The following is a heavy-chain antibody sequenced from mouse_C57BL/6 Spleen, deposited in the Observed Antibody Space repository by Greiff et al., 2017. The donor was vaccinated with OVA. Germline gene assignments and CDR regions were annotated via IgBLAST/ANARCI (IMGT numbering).Heavy chain of an antibody. Sequence: EVQLKESGPELVKPGASVKIPCKASGYTFTDYNMDWVKQSHGKSLEWIGDINPNNGGTIYNQKFKGKATLTVDKSSSTAYMELRSLTSEDTAVYYCARKRTAQATGFAYWGQGTLVTVSA. CDR2: INPNNGGT. D-gene: IGHD3-2*02. J-gene: IGHJ3*01. V-gene: IGHV1-18*01. CDR1: GYTFTDYN. CDR3: ARKRTAQATGFAY.